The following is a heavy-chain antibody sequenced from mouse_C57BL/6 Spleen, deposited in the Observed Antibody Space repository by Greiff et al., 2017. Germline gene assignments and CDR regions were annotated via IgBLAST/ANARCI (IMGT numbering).Heavy chain of an antibody. Sequence: VQLKESGEGLVKPGGSLKLSCAASGFTFSSYAMSWVRQTPEKRLEWVAYISSGGDYIYYADTVKGRFTISRDNARNTLYLQMSSLKSEDTAMYYCTRDSSSGRTQVMDYWGQGTSVTVSS. CDR3: TRDSSSGRTQVMDY. CDR1: GFTFSSYA. CDR2: ISSGGDYI. V-gene: IGHV5-9-1*02. D-gene: IGHD3-2*02. J-gene: IGHJ4*01.